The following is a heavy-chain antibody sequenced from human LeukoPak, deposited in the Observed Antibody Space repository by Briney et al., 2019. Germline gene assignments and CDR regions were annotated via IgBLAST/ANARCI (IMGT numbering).Heavy chain of an antibody. D-gene: IGHD6-19*01. Sequence: PGGSLRLSCAASGFTFSSYSMNWVRQAPGKGLEWVSSISSSSSYIYYADSVKGRFTISRDNAKNSLYLQMNSLRAEDTAVYYCARGAVAGTNLGYWGQGTLVTVSS. CDR1: GFTFSSYS. CDR2: ISSSSSYI. J-gene: IGHJ4*02. V-gene: IGHV3-21*01. CDR3: ARGAVAGTNLGY.